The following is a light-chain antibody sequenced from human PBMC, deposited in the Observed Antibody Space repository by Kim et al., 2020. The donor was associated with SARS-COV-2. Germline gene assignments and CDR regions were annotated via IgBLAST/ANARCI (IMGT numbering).Light chain of an antibody. CDR2: GAS. V-gene: IGKV3-15*01. CDR3: QQYSDWPRA. Sequence: EIVMTQSPATLSVSPGERATLSCRASQSVSSNLAWYQQRPGQAPRLLIHGASTRATGVPARFSGSGSGTEFTLTISSLQSEDFAVYYCQQYSDWPRAFGQGTELEIK. CDR1: QSVSSN. J-gene: IGKJ2*01.